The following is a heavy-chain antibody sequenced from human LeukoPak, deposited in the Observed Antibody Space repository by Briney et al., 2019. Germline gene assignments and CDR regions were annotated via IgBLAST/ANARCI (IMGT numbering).Heavy chain of an antibody. Sequence: PGGSLRLSCAASGFTFSTYAMSWVRRAPGKGLKWVSAISGSGGGTYYADSVTGRFTISRDNSKNTLYLQMNSLRAEDTAIYYCAKDGAVAGTFRAFDYWGQGTLVTVSS. V-gene: IGHV3-23*01. CDR2: ISGSGGGT. D-gene: IGHD6-19*01. CDR3: AKDGAVAGTFRAFDY. CDR1: GFTFSTYA. J-gene: IGHJ4*02.